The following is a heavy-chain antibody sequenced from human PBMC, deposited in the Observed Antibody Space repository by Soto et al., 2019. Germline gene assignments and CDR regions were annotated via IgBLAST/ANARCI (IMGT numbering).Heavy chain of an antibody. V-gene: IGHV7-4-1*01. CDR1: GYTFTSYA. J-gene: IGHJ6*03. D-gene: IGHD2-2*01. CDR3: ARTRLGYCSSTSCSNYYYYYYVDV. Sequence: ASVKVSCKASGYTFTSYAMNWVRQAPGQGLEWMGWINTNTGNPTYAQGFTGRFVFSLDTSVSTAYLQICSLKAEDTAVYYCARTRLGYCSSTSCSNYYYYYYVDVWGKGTTVTVSS. CDR2: INTNTGNP.